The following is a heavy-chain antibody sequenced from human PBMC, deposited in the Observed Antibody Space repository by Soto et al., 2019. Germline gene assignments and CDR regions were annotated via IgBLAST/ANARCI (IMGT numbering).Heavy chain of an antibody. CDR3: AKADIAAAGKRTDNWFDP. V-gene: IGHV3-23*01. Sequence: PGGSLRLSCAASGFTFNNYAMTWVRQAPGKGLEWVSAIGGSGDSTYYADSVKGRFTISRDNSKNTLYLQMNSLRAEDTAVYYCAKADIAAAGKRTDNWFDPWGQGTLVTVSS. D-gene: IGHD6-13*01. CDR1: GFTFNNYA. J-gene: IGHJ5*02. CDR2: IGGSGDST.